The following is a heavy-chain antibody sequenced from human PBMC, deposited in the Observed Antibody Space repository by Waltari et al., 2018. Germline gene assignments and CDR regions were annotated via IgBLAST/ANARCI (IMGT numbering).Heavy chain of an antibody. CDR1: GGSISPYY. CDR3: ARGSETDSGGYVGTFDI. Sequence: QVQLQESGPGLVKPSETLSLTCTVSGGSISPYYWSWIRQPAGKGLEWIGRIFFSGRPNDNPSLKRRITMSVDTANNQFSLRLSSVTAADTAVYYCARGSETDSGGYVGTFDIWGQGTMVTVSS. J-gene: IGHJ3*02. D-gene: IGHD1-26*01. CDR2: IFFSGRP. V-gene: IGHV4-4*07.